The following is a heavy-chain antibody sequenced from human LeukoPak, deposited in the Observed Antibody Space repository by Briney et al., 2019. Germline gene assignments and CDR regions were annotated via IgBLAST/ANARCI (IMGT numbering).Heavy chain of an antibody. V-gene: IGHV3-23*01. CDR1: GFTFSNYA. J-gene: IGHJ4*02. CDR3: AKTDSSGYSYPHFNY. CDR2: ISVCGGST. Sequence: PGGSLRLSCGASGFTFSNYAMSWVREGPGKGMELVSSISVCGGSTDYADSVKGRFTMSRANSRNTRSVQMKRLRAEATAVCYFAKTDSSGYSYPHFNYWGQGTLVTVSS. D-gene: IGHD3-22*01.